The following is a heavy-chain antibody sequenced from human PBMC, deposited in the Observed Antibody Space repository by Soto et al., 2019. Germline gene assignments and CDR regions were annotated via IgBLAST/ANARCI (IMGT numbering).Heavy chain of an antibody. J-gene: IGHJ3*02. CDR1: GYTFTSYG. CDR3: ARDLYYDILTGYRLSGDDAFDI. CDR2: ISAYNGNT. D-gene: IGHD3-9*01. V-gene: IGHV1-18*01. Sequence: GASVKVSCKASGYTFTSYGISWVRQAPGQGLEWMGWISAYNGNTNYAQKLQGRVTMTTDTSTSTAYMELRSLRSDDTAVYYCARDLYYDILTGYRLSGDDAFDIWGQGTMVTVSS.